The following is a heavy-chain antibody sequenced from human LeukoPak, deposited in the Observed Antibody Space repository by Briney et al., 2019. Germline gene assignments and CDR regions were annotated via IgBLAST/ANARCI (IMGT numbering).Heavy chain of an antibody. D-gene: IGHD2-15*01. V-gene: IGHV4-4*07. J-gene: IGHJ6*03. CDR1: GGSISSYY. CDR3: AREWTGYCNGGSCPFHMDV. CDR2: IYTSGVT. Sequence: PSETLSLXCTVSGGSISSYYWSWIRQPAGKGLEWIGRIYTSGVTHYNPSLDSRVTMSVDTSKNQFSLKLRSVTAADTAMYYCAREWTGYCNGGSCPFHMDVWGKGTTVTVSS.